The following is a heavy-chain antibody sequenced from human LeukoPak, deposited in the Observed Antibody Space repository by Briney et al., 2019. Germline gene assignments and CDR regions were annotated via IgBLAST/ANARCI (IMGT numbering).Heavy chain of an antibody. V-gene: IGHV1-8*01. Sequence: ALVKVSCKTSGYTFTSYDINWVRQATGQGLEWMGWMNPNAGSTDYAQKFQGRVTMTRDTSISTAYMELRSLRSGDTAVYYWAGGRGGGHFDYWGQGTLVSVSS. D-gene: IGHD3-10*01. CDR1: GYTFTSYD. J-gene: IGHJ4*02. CDR3: AGGRGGGHFDY. CDR2: MNPNAGST.